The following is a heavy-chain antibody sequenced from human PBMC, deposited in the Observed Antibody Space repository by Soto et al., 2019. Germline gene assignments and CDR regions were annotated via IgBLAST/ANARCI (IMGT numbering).Heavy chain of an antibody. J-gene: IGHJ5*02. CDR3: VRLIGNRWLDA. CDR2: IIPIFGTA. D-gene: IGHD2-8*01. V-gene: IGHV1-69*06. Sequence: ASVKVSCKASGGTFRSYAIIWVRQAPGQGLEWMGGIIPIFGTANYAQKFQGRVTITADISNNQVSLHLNSVTPDDTAVYYCVRLIGNRWLDAWGQGTLVTVSS. CDR1: GGTFRSYA.